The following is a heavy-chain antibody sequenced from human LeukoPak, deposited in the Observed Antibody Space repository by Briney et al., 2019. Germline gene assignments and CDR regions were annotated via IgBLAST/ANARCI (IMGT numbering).Heavy chain of an antibody. CDR3: TRDERDAFDI. CDR2: IRSKAYGGTT. D-gene: IGHD6-25*01. CDR1: GFTFNTYG. Sequence: GGSLSLSCAASGFTFNTYGMHWVRQAPGKGLEWVGFIRSKAYGGTTEYAASVKGRFTISRDDSKSIAYLQMNSLKTEDTAVYYCTRDERDAFDIWGQGTMVTVSS. V-gene: IGHV3-49*04. J-gene: IGHJ3*02.